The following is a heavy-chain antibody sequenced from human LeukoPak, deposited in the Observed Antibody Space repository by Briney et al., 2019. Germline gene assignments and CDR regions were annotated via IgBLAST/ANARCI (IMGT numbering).Heavy chain of an antibody. V-gene: IGHV3-11*04. CDR3: ARVRKYSGYYSWYFDL. D-gene: IGHD5-12*01. CDR2: ISSSGSTI. Sequence: PGGSLRLSCAASGFTFSDYYMIWIREAPGKGLEGVSYISSSGSTIYYADSVKDRFTNSRDNAKNSLYLQMNSLRAEDTAVYYCARVRKYSGYYSWYFDLWGRGTLVTVSS. J-gene: IGHJ2*01. CDR1: GFTFSDYY.